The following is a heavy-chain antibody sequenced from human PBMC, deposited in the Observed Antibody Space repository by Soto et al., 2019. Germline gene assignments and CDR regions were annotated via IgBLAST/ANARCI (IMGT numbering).Heavy chain of an antibody. V-gene: IGHV3-33*01. J-gene: IGHJ4*02. CDR2: IWYDGSNK. CDR3: ARENRRGSGSNFDY. Sequence: SGGSLRLSCAASGFTFSSYGMHWVRQAPGKGLEWVAVIWYDGSNKYYADSVKGRFTISRDNSKNTLYLQMNSLRAEDTAVYYCARENRRGSGSNFDYWGQGTRGTVSA. CDR1: GFTFSSYG. D-gene: IGHD6-19*01.